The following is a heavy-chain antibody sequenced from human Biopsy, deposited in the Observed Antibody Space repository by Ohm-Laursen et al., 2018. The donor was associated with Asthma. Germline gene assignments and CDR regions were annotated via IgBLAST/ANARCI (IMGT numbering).Heavy chain of an antibody. D-gene: IGHD6-19*01. J-gene: IGHJ6*02. Sequence: SVKVSHKAPGGTFSNFAISWVRQPPGQGLEWLGGIMTVFGTTNSAQKFQGRVTITADESTSTAYMEVTSLRSEDTAIYYCARCQVGYSSGWSLLLKKIYYSGMDVWGQGTAVTVSS. CDR1: GGTFSNFA. CDR3: ARCQVGYSSGWSLLLKKIYYSGMDV. V-gene: IGHV1-69*13. CDR2: IMTVFGTT.